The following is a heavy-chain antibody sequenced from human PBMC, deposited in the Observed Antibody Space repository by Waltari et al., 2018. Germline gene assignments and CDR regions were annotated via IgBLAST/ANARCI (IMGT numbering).Heavy chain of an antibody. D-gene: IGHD2-15*01. CDR1: GGSFSGYY. CDR3: ASGYCSGGSCYPRGGY. V-gene: IGHV4-34*01. Sequence: QVQLQQWGAGLLKPSETLSLTCAVYGGSFSGYYWSWIRQPPGKGLEWIGEINHSGSTNYNPSLNSRVTISVDTSKNQFSLKLSSVTAADTAVYYCASGYCSGGSCYPRGGYWGQGTLVTVSS. CDR2: INHSGST. J-gene: IGHJ4*02.